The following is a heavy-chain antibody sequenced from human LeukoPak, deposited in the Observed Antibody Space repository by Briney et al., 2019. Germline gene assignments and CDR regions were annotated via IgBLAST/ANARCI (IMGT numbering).Heavy chain of an antibody. Sequence: SETLSLTCTVSGGSISSSSYYWGWIRQPPGKGLEWIGSIYYSGKTYYCSSLKSRVTVSVDTSKNQFSLKLSSVTAADTAVYYCARHATRGSGYPFYMDVWGRGTTVTVSS. D-gene: IGHD3-22*01. CDR1: GGSISSSSYY. V-gene: IGHV4-39*01. CDR3: ARHATRGSGYPFYMDV. CDR2: IYYSGKT. J-gene: IGHJ6*03.